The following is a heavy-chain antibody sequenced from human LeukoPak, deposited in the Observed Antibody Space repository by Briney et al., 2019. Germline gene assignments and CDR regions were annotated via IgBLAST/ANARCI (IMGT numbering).Heavy chain of an antibody. CDR1: GGSISSGGYS. D-gene: IGHD5-18*01. V-gene: IGHV4-31*11. CDR3: ARGGIQLWTYYFDY. J-gene: IGHJ4*02. CDR2: FYYTGST. Sequence: SETLSLTCAVSGGSISSGGYSWSWIRQHPGKGLEWIGYFYYTGSTFYNPSLESRVTISIDTSKNQFSLKLSSVTAADTAVYFCARGGIQLWTYYFDYWGQGTLVTVSS.